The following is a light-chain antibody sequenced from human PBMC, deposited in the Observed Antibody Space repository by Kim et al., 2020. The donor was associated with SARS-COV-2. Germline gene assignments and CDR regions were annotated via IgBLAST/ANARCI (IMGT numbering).Light chain of an antibody. CDR1: QSVDSKY. J-gene: IGKJ5*01. CDR2: VAS. Sequence: EIVLTQSPGTLSLSPGERATLSCRASQSVDSKYLAWYQQKPGQAPRLLIYVASSRASGIPDRFSGSGSGTDFTLTISRLEPEDFAVYYCQQYGSSPTTFGQGTRLEIK. V-gene: IGKV3-20*01. CDR3: QQYGSSPTT.